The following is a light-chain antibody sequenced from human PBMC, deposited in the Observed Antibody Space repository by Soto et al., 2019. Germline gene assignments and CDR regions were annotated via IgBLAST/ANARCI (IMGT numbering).Light chain of an antibody. Sequence: VLAQPPSVSAAPGQRVTISCSGSASNIGNNSVSWYQQLPGAAPKLLIYDGNNRPSGIPDRFSGSKSGTSATLGITGLQTGDEADYYCGTWDTSLPACVFGPGTKVTVL. CDR3: GTWDTSLPACV. V-gene: IGLV1-51*01. CDR2: DGN. CDR1: ASNIGNNS. J-gene: IGLJ1*01.